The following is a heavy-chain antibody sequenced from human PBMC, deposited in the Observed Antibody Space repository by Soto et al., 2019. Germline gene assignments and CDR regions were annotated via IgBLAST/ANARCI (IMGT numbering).Heavy chain of an antibody. Sequence: EVQLVESGGGLVQPGGSLRLSCAGSGFTFSSNWMHWVRQAPGKGLVWVSRINSDGSSATYADSVMGRCTISRDNAKNMLYVEMNSLRAEDTAVYFCARGLTGWYGFDYWGQGTLVTVSS. CDR1: GFTFSSNW. CDR2: INSDGSSA. V-gene: IGHV3-74*01. CDR3: ARGLTGWYGFDY. D-gene: IGHD6-19*01. J-gene: IGHJ4*02.